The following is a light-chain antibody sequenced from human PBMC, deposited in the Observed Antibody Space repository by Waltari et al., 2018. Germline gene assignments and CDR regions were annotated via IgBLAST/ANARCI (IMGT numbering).Light chain of an antibody. Sequence: SYVVTQSPSVSVAPGATARITCGGDNIGSKSVHWYQQRPGQAPGLVISYDSDRPSGIPERFSGSNSGNTATLTISWVEAEDEADYYCLVWHSTIDHQGVFGGGTKLTVL. CDR3: LVWHSTIDHQGV. V-gene: IGLV3-21*04. CDR1: NIGSKS. CDR2: YDS. J-gene: IGLJ2*01.